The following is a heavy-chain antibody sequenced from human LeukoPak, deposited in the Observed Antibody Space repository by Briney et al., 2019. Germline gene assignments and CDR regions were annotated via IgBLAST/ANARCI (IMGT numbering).Heavy chain of an antibody. V-gene: IGHV3-21*01. CDR2: ISSSSSYI. D-gene: IGHD3-22*01. CDR1: GFTFSSYA. CDR3: ARDPTYDSSGGFDY. Sequence: PGGSLRLSCAASGFTFSSYAMHWVRQAPGKGLEWVSSISSSSSYIYYADSVKGRFTISRDNAKNSLYLQMNSLRAEDTAVYYCARDPTYDSSGGFDYWGQGTLVTVSS. J-gene: IGHJ4*02.